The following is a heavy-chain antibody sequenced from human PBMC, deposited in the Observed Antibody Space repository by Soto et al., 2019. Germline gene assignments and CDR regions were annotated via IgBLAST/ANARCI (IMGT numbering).Heavy chain of an antibody. CDR2: SRDKAQGYST. D-gene: IGHD3-3*01. V-gene: IGHV3-72*01. CDR3: AKDGYDFWSGYYNRGYGMDV. J-gene: IGHJ6*02. Sequence: GSLRLSCAGSGFTLSNHYIDWVRQAPGKGLEWVGRSRDKAQGYSTAYAASVKGRFTTSRDESKNSVYLQMNSLKTEDTAVYYCAKDGYDFWSGYYNRGYGMDVWGQGTTVTVSS. CDR1: GFTLSNHY.